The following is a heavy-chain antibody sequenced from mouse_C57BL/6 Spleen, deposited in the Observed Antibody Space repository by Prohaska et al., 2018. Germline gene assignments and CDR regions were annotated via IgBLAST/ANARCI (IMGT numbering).Heavy chain of an antibody. V-gene: IGHV1-22*01. D-gene: IGHD3-3*01. J-gene: IGHJ3*01. Sequence: LQQSGPELVKPGASVKMSCKASGYTFTDYNMHWVKQSHGKSLDWIGYINPNNGGTSYNQKFKGKATLTVNKSSSTAYMELRSLTSEDSAVYYCARDMAEGPFAYWGQGTLVTVSA. CDR3: ARDMAEGPFAY. CDR1: GYTFTDYN. CDR2: INPNNGGT.